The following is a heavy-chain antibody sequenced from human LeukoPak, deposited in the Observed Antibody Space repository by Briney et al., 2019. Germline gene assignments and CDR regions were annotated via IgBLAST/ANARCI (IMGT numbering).Heavy chain of an antibody. CDR3: ARDIVYLIDEDYG. Sequence: PSETLSLTCTVSGSSFNSYYWSWIRQPAGKGLEWIGRIHTSGGADYSPSLQSRVTISVDMSKKEFSLKLTSVTAADTAVYYCARDIVYLIDEDYGWGKGTLVTVSS. V-gene: IGHV4-4*07. D-gene: IGHD4-17*01. CDR1: GSSFNSYY. CDR2: IHTSGGA. J-gene: IGHJ4*02.